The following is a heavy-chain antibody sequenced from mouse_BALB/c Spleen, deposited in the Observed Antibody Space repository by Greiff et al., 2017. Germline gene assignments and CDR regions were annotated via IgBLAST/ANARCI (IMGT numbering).Heavy chain of an antibody. D-gene: IGHD1-1*01. V-gene: IGHV10S3*01. Sequence: EADGGLVQPKGSLKLSCAASGFTFNTNAMNWVRQAPGKGLEWVARIRSKSNNYATYYADSVKDRFTISRDDSQSMLYLQMNNLKTEDTAMYYCVRDSYGSIAYWGQGTLVTVSA. CDR3: VRDSYGSIAY. CDR2: IRSKSNNYAT. CDR1: GFTFNTNA. J-gene: IGHJ3*01.